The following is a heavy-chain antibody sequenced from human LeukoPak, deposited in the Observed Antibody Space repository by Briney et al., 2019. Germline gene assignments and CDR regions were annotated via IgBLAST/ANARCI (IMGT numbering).Heavy chain of an antibody. CDR2: ISYDGSNK. CDR1: GFTFSSYA. D-gene: IGHD4-17*01. J-gene: IGHJ4*02. V-gene: IGHV3-30*04. Sequence: GGSLRLPCAASGFTFSSYAMHWVRQAPGKGLEWVAVISYDGSNKYYADSVKGRFTISRDNAKNSLYLQMNSLRAEDTAVYYCARATYGDYSRFDYWGQGTLVTVSS. CDR3: ARATYGDYSRFDY.